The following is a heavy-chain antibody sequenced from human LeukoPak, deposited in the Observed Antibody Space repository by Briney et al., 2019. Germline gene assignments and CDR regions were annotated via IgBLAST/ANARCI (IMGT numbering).Heavy chain of an antibody. CDR3: ARADGYSSWFVH. D-gene: IGHD5-18*01. CDR2: MYSGDST. J-gene: IGHJ5*02. V-gene: IGHV3-53*01. Sequence: GGSLRLSCAASGFTVRSNYMTWVRQAPGKGLEWVSVMYSGDSTYYDDSVKGRFTISRDNSKNTLDLQMNSLRDEDTGVYYCARADGYSSWFVHWGQGTLVTVST. CDR1: GFTVRSNY.